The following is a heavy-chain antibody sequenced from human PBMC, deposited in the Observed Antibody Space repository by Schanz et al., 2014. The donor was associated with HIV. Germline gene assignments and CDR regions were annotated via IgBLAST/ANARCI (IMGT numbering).Heavy chain of an antibody. J-gene: IGHJ3*02. CDR1: GYTFTAYS. V-gene: IGHV1-2*02. CDR2: INPNSGGT. Sequence: QVQLVQSGAEVKKPGASVKVSCKASGYTFTAYSIHWVRQAPGQGLEWMGWINPNSGGTNSAQKFQGRVTMSMDTSISTAYMEVRSLRSDDPALYFCARDLVDSSTWYDAFDIWGQGTKVTVSS. D-gene: IGHD6-13*01. CDR3: ARDLVDSSTWYDAFDI.